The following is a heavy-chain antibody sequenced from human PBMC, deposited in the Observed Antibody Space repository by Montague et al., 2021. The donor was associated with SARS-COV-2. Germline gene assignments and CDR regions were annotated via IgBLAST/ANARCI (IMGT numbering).Heavy chain of an antibody. V-gene: IGHV4-59*08. CDR2: IYYSGST. Sequence: SETLSLTCTVSGGSISNYHWNWIRQPPGKGLEWIAYIYYSGSTNXNPSLHSRVTISVDTSRNQFSLRLTSVTAADTAVYYCARQLRVRRTWQVGDYNHYGMDVWGQGTTVSVSS. CDR3: ARQLRVRRTWQVGDYNHYGMDV. J-gene: IGHJ6*02. D-gene: IGHD3-10*01. CDR1: GGSISNYH.